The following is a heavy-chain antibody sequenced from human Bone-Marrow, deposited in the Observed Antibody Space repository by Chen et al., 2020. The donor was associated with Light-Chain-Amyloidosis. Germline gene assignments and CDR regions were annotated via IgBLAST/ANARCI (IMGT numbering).Heavy chain of an antibody. J-gene: IGHJ6*03. CDR3: ARVGIQGMTFERYNYYYYMDV. CDR2: ISNDGSTK. Sequence: QVQLVESGGGVVQPGRSLRLSCAASGFTLSSYAIHWVRQAPGKGLEWLAVISNDGSTKYYSDSVKGRFTISRDNSKNTLSLQMNSLRAEDTAVYYSARVGIQGMTFERYNYYYYMDVWGKGTTVTVSS. D-gene: IGHD5-18*01. V-gene: IGHV3-30-3*01. CDR1: GFTLSSYA.